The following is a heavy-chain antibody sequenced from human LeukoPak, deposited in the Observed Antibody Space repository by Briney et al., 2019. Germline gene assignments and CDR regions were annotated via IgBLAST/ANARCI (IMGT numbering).Heavy chain of an antibody. Sequence: ASVKVSCKASGYTFTAYFMHWVRQAPGQGLEWRGRINPNSGGTNYAQKFQGRVTMTRDTSINTAYMHLNRLRSDDTAVDYCARVMDYYYRDVWGKGTTVTVSS. CDR3: ARVMDYYYRDV. J-gene: IGHJ6*03. CDR2: INPNSGGT. V-gene: IGHV1-2*06. CDR1: GYTFTAYF. D-gene: IGHD2-8*01.